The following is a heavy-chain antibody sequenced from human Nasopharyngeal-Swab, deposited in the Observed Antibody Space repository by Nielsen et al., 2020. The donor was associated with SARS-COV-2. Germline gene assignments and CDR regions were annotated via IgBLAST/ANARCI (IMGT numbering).Heavy chain of an antibody. Sequence: GGSLSLSCKGSGSSFTSSWIGWVRQMPGKGLEWMGIIYPGDSDTRYSPSFQGQVTISADKSISTAYLQWSSLKASDTAMYYCARLLGRDIVLIGGMDVWGQGTTVTVSS. D-gene: IGHD2-8*01. CDR2: IYPGDSDT. CDR3: ARLLGRDIVLIGGMDV. J-gene: IGHJ6*02. CDR1: GSSFTSSW. V-gene: IGHV5-51*01.